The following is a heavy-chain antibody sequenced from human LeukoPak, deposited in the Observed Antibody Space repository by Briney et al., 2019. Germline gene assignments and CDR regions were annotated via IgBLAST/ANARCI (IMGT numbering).Heavy chain of an antibody. CDR1: GGTFSSYA. Sequence: ASVKVSCKASGGTFSSYAISWVRQAPGQGLEWRGRIIPIFGTANYAQKFQGRVTITTDESTSTAYMELSSLRSEDTAVYYCASVRNWGSGSFGFEYWGQGTLVTVSS. D-gene: IGHD1-26*01. CDR2: IIPIFGTA. V-gene: IGHV1-69*05. J-gene: IGHJ4*02. CDR3: ASVRNWGSGSFGFEY.